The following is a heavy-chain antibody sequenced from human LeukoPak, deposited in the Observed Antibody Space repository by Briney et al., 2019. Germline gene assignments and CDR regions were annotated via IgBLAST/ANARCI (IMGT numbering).Heavy chain of an antibody. CDR1: GGSFSGYY. J-gene: IGHJ5*02. Sequence: SETLSLTCAVYGGSFSGYYWSWIRQPPGKGLEWIGEINHSGSTNYNPSLKSRVTISVDTSKNQFSLNLSSVTAADTAVYYCAPYRAGYSYGLEYWFDPWGLGTLVTVSS. CDR2: INHSGST. V-gene: IGHV4-34*01. CDR3: APYRAGYSYGLEYWFDP. D-gene: IGHD5-18*01.